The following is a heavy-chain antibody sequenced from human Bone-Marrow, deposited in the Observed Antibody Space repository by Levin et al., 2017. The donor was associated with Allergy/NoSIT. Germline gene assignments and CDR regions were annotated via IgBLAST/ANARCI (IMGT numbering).Heavy chain of an antibody. J-gene: IGHJ4*02. CDR2: IYFSGNS. V-gene: IGHV4-4*02. CDR3: ARRFGFERIFDWSPYYFDS. D-gene: IGHD3-9*01. Sequence: KPSETLSLTCAVSGGSLSSSAWWGWVRQPPGKGLEWIGEIYFSGNSNYNPSLKSRVTISLNKSKSQFSLELRSVTAADSAVYYCARRFGFERIFDWSPYYFDSWGRGTLVTVSS. CDR1: GGSLSSSAW.